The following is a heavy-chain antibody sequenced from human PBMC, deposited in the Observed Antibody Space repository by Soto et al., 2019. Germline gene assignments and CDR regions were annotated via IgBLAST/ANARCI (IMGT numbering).Heavy chain of an antibody. Sequence: EVQLLESGGGLVQPGGSLRLSCAGSGFTFINFAMNWVRQAPGKGLEWVSTISGGGDAAFFADSVRGRFTISRDNSKDTLTLLMNSLGVDDTAVYYCARKVPGSTSRPDYWYFDLWGRGTLVTVSS. CDR2: ISGGGDAA. V-gene: IGHV3-23*01. CDR3: ARKVPGSTSRPDYWYFDL. CDR1: GFTFINFA. D-gene: IGHD3-10*01. J-gene: IGHJ2*01.